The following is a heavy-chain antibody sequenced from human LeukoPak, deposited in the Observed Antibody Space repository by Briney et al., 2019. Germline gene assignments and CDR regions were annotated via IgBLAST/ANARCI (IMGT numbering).Heavy chain of an antibody. Sequence: SETLSLTCTVSGGSISSYYWSWIRQPPGKGLEWIGYIYYSGSTNYNPSLKSRVTISVDTSKNQLSLKLSSVTAADTAVYYCARGGSFNYYYYYMDVWGKGTTVTVSS. CDR2: IYYSGST. D-gene: IGHD3-16*01. CDR3: ARGGSFNYYYYYMDV. CDR1: GGSISSYY. J-gene: IGHJ6*03. V-gene: IGHV4-59*01.